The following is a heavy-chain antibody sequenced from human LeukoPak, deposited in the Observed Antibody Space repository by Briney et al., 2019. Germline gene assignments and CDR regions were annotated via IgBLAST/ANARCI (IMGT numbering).Heavy chain of an antibody. V-gene: IGHV3-48*01. CDR1: GFTFSTYS. D-gene: IGHD6-13*01. CDR3: TRSRPGTEAGQPNFDY. J-gene: IGHJ4*02. Sequence: AGGSLRLSCAASGFTFSTYSMSWVRQAPGKGLEWVSYISSISSIIYYADSVKGRFTIPRDNARNSLYLQMDSLRAEDTAVYYCTRSRPGTEAGQPNFDYWGQGTLVTVSS. CDR2: ISSISSII.